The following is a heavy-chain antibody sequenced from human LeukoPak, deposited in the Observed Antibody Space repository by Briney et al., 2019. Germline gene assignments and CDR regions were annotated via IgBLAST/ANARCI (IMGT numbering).Heavy chain of an antibody. CDR2: ISYSGST. CDR3: ARHGGYSNGYARYFDY. CDR1: GGSISNYY. D-gene: IGHD5-18*01. J-gene: IGHJ4*02. V-gene: IGHV4-59*08. Sequence: SETLSLTCTVSGGSISNYYWNWIRQPPGKGLEWIGYISYSGSTNYNPSLKSRVTISVDTSKNQSSLKLSSVTAADTALYYCARHGGYSNGYARYFDYWGQGTLVTVSS.